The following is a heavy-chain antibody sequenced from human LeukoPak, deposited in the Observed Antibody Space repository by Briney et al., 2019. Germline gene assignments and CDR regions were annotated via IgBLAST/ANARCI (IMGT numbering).Heavy chain of an antibody. Sequence: GGSLRLSCAASGFTFSSYAMTWVRQAPGKGLEWVSAISASGGSTYYADSVKGRFTISRDNAKNSLYLQMNSLRAEDTAVYYCAREGYGDYGWFDPWGQGTLVTVSS. V-gene: IGHV3-23*01. J-gene: IGHJ5*02. CDR3: AREGYGDYGWFDP. CDR2: ISASGGST. D-gene: IGHD4-17*01. CDR1: GFTFSSYA.